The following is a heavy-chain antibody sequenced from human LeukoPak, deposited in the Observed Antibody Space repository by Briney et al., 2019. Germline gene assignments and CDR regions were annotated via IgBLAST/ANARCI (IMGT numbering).Heavy chain of an antibody. CDR2: ISGDGGTT. CDR1: GFTFDDYA. CDR3: AKVYVGSWYAYDH. J-gene: IGHJ4*02. Sequence: QPGGSLRLSCTASGFTFDDYAMHWVRQAPAKGLEWVSLISGDGGTTDYADSVKGRFTISRDNRRNSLYLHTNSLRTEDTALYFCAKVYVGSWYAYDHWGQGTLVTVSS. V-gene: IGHV3-43*02. D-gene: IGHD6-13*01.